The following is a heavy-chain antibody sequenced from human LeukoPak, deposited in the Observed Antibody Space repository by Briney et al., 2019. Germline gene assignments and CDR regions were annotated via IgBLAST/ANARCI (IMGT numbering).Heavy chain of an antibody. V-gene: IGHV3-30*02. CDR3: ARIVGNWFDP. Sequence: GGSLRLSCAASGFTFSSYGMHWVRQAPGKGLEWVAFIRYDGSNKYYADSVKGRFTISRDNSKNTLYLQMNSLRAEDTAVYYCARIVGNWFDPWGQGTLVTVSS. CDR1: GFTFSSYG. D-gene: IGHD3-16*02. J-gene: IGHJ5*02. CDR2: IRYDGSNK.